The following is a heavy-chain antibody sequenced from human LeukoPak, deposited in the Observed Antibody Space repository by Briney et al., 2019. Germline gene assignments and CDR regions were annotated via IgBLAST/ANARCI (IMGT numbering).Heavy chain of an antibody. J-gene: IGHJ4*02. D-gene: IGHD3-22*01. V-gene: IGHV3-23*01. CDR2: ISGSGGGT. CDR1: GFTFNSYV. CDR3: STTYYYDSSEGY. Sequence: GGSLRLSCAASGFTFNSYVMSWVRQAPGKGLEWVSGISGSGGGTYYADSVKGRFTISRDNSKNTLYLQMNSLRAEDTAVYYCSTTYYYDSSEGYWGQGTLVTVSS.